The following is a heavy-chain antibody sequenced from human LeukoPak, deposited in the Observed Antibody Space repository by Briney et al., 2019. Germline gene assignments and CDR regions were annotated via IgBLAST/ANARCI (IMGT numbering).Heavy chain of an antibody. Sequence: SETLSLTCTVSGGSISSGSYYWRWIRQPAGKGLEWIGRIYTSGSTNYNPSLKSRVTISVDTSKNQFSLKLSSVTAADTAVYYCARDRDIVVVVAATPKRYNWFDPWGQGTLVTVSS. CDR3: ARDRDIVVVVAATPKRYNWFDP. CDR2: IYTSGST. CDR1: GGSISSGSYY. D-gene: IGHD2-15*01. V-gene: IGHV4-61*02. J-gene: IGHJ5*02.